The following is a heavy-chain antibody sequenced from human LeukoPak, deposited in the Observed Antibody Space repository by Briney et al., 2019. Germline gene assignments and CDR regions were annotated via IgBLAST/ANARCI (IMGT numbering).Heavy chain of an antibody. V-gene: IGHV1-69*13. CDR1: GGTFSSYA. J-gene: IGHJ6*02. CDR3: ARDSSGYYFTHYYYYGMDV. CDR2: IIPIFGTA. Sequence: SVKVSCKASGGTFSSYAISWVRQAPGQGLEWMGGIIPIFGTANYAQKFQGRVTITADESTSTAYMELSSLRSEDTAVYYCARDSSGYYFTHYYYYGMDVWGQGTTVTVSS. D-gene: IGHD3-22*01.